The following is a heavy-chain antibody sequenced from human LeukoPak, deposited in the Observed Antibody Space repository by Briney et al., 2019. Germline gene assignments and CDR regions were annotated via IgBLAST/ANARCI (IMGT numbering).Heavy chain of an antibody. J-gene: IGHJ3*02. CDR3: ARERRDGYKDSAFDI. V-gene: IGHV4-59*01. CDR2: ITYTGST. Sequence: SETLSLTCIVSGGSISNYYWTWIRQPPGKGLEWIGYITYTGSTDSNPSLKSRVTISADTSKDQFSLKLIAVTAADTAMYYCARERRDGYKDSAFDIWGQGTMVTVSS. D-gene: IGHD5-24*01. CDR1: GGSISNYY.